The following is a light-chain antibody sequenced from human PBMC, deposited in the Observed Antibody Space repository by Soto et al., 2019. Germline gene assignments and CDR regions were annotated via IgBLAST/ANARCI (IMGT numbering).Light chain of an antibody. CDR3: QHCNNWPIT. V-gene: IGKV3-15*01. J-gene: IGKJ5*01. CDR2: GAY. CDR1: QSVSSN. Sequence: EIVMTQSPSTLSVSPGERATLSCRDSQSVSSNLAWYQQKTGQAPRRLIYGAYTSATGFPARFSGSGSVTEFTLTISSLQSADFAVYSCQHCNNWPITFGQGTRL.